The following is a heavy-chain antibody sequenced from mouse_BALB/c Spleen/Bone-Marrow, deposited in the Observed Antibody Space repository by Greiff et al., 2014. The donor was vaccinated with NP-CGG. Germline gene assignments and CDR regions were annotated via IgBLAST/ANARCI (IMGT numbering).Heavy chain of an antibody. Sequence: DVHLVESGPGLVKPSQSLSLTCTVTGYSITSDYAWNWIRQFPGNKLEWMGYISYSGSTSYNPSLKSRISITRDTSKNQFFLQLNSVTTEDTATYYCARSVYYGSSYVDYWGQGATLTVPS. V-gene: IGHV3-2*02. CDR1: GYSITSDYA. J-gene: IGHJ2*01. CDR2: ISYSGST. D-gene: IGHD1-1*01. CDR3: ARSVYYGSSYVDY.